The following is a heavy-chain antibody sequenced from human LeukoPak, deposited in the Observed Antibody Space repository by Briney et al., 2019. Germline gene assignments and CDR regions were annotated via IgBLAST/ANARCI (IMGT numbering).Heavy chain of an antibody. J-gene: IGHJ5*02. Sequence: SETLSLTCAVHGGSFSGHYWSWIRQPPGEGLEWIGVINHSGSTNYNPSLKSRVTISVDTSKNQFSLNLSSVTAADTAVYYCARGRASYGPWGQGTLVTVSS. D-gene: IGHD5-18*01. CDR1: GGSFSGHY. CDR3: ARGRASYGP. V-gene: IGHV4-34*01. CDR2: INHSGST.